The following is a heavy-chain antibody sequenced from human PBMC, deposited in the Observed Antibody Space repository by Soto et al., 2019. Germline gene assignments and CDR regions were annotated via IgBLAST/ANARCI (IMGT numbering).Heavy chain of an antibody. J-gene: IGHJ5*02. D-gene: IGHD3-10*01. Sequence: SETLSLTCTVSGGSISSYYWSWIRQPPGTGLESLGYIYYSGSTNYNPSLKSRVTISVDTSQNQFSLRLSSVTAAVTAVYCRGRFHYGSGSFYNRFGPWGPGTLVTVSS. CDR3: GRFHYGSGSFYNRFGP. V-gene: IGHV4-59*01. CDR2: IYYSGST. CDR1: GGSISSYY.